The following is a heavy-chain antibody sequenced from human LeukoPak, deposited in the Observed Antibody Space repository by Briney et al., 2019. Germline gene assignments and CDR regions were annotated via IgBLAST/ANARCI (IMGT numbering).Heavy chain of an antibody. CDR2: INPNSGGT. CDR1: GYTFTGYY. V-gene: IGHV1-2*02. Sequence: ASVNVSCKASGYTFTGYYMHWVRQAPGQGLEWMGWINPNSGGTNYAQKFQGRVTMTRDTSISTAYMELSRLRSDDTAVYYRAREGYSSGWYEKGFDYWGQGTLVTVSS. D-gene: IGHD6-19*01. CDR3: AREGYSSGWYEKGFDY. J-gene: IGHJ4*02.